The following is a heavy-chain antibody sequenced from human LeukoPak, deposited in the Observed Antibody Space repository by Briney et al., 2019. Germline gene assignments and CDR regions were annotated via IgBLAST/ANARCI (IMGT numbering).Heavy chain of an antibody. J-gene: IGHJ4*02. CDR1: GFIFSSYA. CDR3: ATDRGTLAYSSSWVFDY. Sequence: PGRSLRLSCAASGFIFSSYAMHWVRQAPGKGLEWVAVISYDGSNKYYADSVKGRFTISRDNSKNTLYLQMNSLRAEDTAVYYCATDRGTLAYSSSWVFDYWGQGTLVTVSS. D-gene: IGHD6-13*01. V-gene: IGHV3-30-3*01. CDR2: ISYDGSNK.